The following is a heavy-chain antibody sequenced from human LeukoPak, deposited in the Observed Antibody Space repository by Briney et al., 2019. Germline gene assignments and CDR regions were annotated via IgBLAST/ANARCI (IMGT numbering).Heavy chain of an antibody. CDR3: ARESNINNWFDP. D-gene: IGHD2/OR15-2a*01. CDR2: IYHSGST. V-gene: IGHV4-30-2*01. J-gene: IGHJ5*02. Sequence: SQTLSLTCAVSGGSISSGGYSWSWIRQPPGKGLEWIGYIYHSGSTYYNPSLKSRVTISVDRSKNQFSLKLSSVTAADTAVYYCARESNINNWFDPWGQGTLVTVSP. CDR1: GGSISSGGYS.